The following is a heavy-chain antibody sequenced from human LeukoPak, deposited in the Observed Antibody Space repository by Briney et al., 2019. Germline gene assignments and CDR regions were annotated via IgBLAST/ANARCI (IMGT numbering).Heavy chain of an antibody. Sequence: SETLSLTCAVYGGSFSGYYWSWIRQPPGKGLEWIGEINHSGSTNYNPSLKSRVTISVDTSKNQFSLKLSSVTAADTAVYYCARVGGVSRGYTLPTPDYWGQGTLVTVSS. CDR1: GGSFSGYY. J-gene: IGHJ4*02. V-gene: IGHV4-34*01. D-gene: IGHD5-18*01. CDR2: INHSGST. CDR3: ARVGGVSRGYTLPTPDY.